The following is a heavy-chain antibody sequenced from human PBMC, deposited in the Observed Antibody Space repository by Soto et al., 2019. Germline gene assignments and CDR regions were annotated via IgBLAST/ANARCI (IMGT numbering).Heavy chain of an antibody. Sequence: SETLSLTCTVSGGSISSSSYYWGWIRQPPGKGLEWIGSIYYSGSTYYNPSLKSRVTISVDTSKNQFSLKLSSVTAADTAVYYCARHRGYYDILTGYYTELNFDYWGQGTLVTVSS. CDR2: IYYSGST. CDR1: GGSISSSSYY. D-gene: IGHD3-9*01. J-gene: IGHJ4*02. V-gene: IGHV4-39*01. CDR3: ARHRGYYDILTGYYTELNFDY.